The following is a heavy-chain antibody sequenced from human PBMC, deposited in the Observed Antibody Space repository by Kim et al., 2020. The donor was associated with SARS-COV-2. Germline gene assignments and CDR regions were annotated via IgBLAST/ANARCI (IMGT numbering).Heavy chain of an antibody. V-gene: IGHV3-30*07. D-gene: IGHD6-19*01. J-gene: IGHJ4*02. CDR3: ARGKVVAVAGTPDY. Sequence: DSVKGRFTISRDNSKNTLYLQMNSLRAEDTAVYYCARGKVVAVAGTPDYWGQGTLVTVSS.